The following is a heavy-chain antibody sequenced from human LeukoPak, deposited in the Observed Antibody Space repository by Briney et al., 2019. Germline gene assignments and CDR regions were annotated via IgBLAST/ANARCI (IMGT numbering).Heavy chain of an antibody. J-gene: IGHJ4*02. V-gene: IGHV3-15*01. CDR2: IKSKTDGGRT. CDR3: TKIPSAYAFDG. CDR1: GFTFSNAW. Sequence: GGSLRLSCAASGFTFSNAWMSWVRQAPGKGLEWVGRIKSKTDGGRTDYAAPVKGRFTISRDDSKNTLYLQMNSLNTEDTAVYYCTKIPSAYAFDGWGQGTLVTVSS. D-gene: IGHD5-12*01.